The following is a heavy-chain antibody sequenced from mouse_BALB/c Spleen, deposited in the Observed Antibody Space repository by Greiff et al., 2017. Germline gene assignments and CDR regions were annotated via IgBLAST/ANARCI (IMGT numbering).Heavy chain of an antibody. J-gene: IGHJ3*01. D-gene: IGHD1-1*01. V-gene: IGHV1-20*02. CDR3: ARGGSSSWFAY. Sequence: GQLQQSGPELVKPGASVKISCKASGYSFTGYFMNWVMQSHGKSLEWIGRINPYNGDTFYNQKFKGKATLTVDKSSSTAHMELRSLASEDSAVYYCARGGSSSWFAYWGQGTLVTVSA. CDR2: INPYNGDT. CDR1: GYSFTGYF.